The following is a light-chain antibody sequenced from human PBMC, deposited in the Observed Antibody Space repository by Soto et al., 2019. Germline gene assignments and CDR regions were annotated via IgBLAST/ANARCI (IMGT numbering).Light chain of an antibody. V-gene: IGKV3-11*01. CDR1: QSVSSY. Sequence: EIVLTQSPATLSLSPGERATLSFMASQSVSSYLAWYQQKPGQAPRLLVYDAANRATGIPARIGGSGSGTDFTLTISSLEPEDFAVYYCQQRSSWPWTFGQGTKVDIK. CDR3: QQRSSWPWT. CDR2: DAA. J-gene: IGKJ1*01.